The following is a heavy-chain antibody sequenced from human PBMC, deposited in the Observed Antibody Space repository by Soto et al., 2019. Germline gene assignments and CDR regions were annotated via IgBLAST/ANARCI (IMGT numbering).Heavy chain of an antibody. Sequence: EVQLVESGGGLVQPGGSLKLSCAASGFTFSGSAMHWFRQASGKGLEWVGRIRSKANSYATAYAASVKGRFTISRDDSKTTAYLQMNSLQTEDTAVYYCTTAPGGSYGYNWFDPWGQGTLVTVSS. J-gene: IGHJ5*02. CDR1: GFTFSGSA. D-gene: IGHD1-26*01. V-gene: IGHV3-73*02. CDR3: TTAPGGSYGYNWFDP. CDR2: IRSKANSYAT.